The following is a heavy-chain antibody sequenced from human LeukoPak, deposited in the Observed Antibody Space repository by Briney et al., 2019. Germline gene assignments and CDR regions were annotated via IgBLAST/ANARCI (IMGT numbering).Heavy chain of an antibody. CDR1: GGSISSYY. Sequence: SETLSLTCTVSGGSISSYYWSWIRQPPGKGLEWIGYIYYSGSTNYHPSLKSRVTISVDTSKNQFSLKLSSVTAADTAVYYCARSEAGLLWFGELTFFDYWGQGTLVTVSS. CDR3: ARSEAGLLWFGELTFFDY. CDR2: IYYSGST. D-gene: IGHD3-10*01. V-gene: IGHV4-59*08. J-gene: IGHJ4*02.